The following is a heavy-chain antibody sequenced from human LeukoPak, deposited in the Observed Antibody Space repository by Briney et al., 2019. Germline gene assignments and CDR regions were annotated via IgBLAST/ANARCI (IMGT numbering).Heavy chain of an antibody. CDR2: INHSGST. D-gene: IGHD3-9*01. J-gene: IGHJ4*02. Sequence: SETLSLTCAVYGGSFSGYYWSWIRQPPGKGLEWIGEINHSGSTNYNPSLKSRVTISVDTSKNRFSLKLSSVTAADTAVYYCARGRGSYYDILTGYYKRALYFDYWGQGTLVTVSS. CDR3: ARGRGSYYDILTGYYKRALYFDY. CDR1: GGSFSGYY. V-gene: IGHV4-34*01.